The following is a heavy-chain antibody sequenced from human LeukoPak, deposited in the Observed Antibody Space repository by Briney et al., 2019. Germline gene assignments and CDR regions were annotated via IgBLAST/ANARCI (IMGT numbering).Heavy chain of an antibody. CDR2: ISYDGNNK. CDR1: GSTFATSG. J-gene: IGHJ4*02. Sequence: GGSLRLSCAASGSTFATSGMHWVRQAPGKGLEWVAVISYDGNNKYYADSVKGRFTISRDNSKNTLYLQMNSLRAEDTAVYYCAKDDVTYYYDSSGCYHYWGQGTLVTVSS. V-gene: IGHV3-30*18. CDR3: AKDDVTYYYDSSGCYHY. D-gene: IGHD3-22*01.